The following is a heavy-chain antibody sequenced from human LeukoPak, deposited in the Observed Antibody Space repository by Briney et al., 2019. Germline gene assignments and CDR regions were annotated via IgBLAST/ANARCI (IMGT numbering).Heavy chain of an antibody. J-gene: IGHJ4*02. D-gene: IGHD2-15*01. V-gene: IGHV3-23*01. Sequence: GGSLRLSCAASGFTFTTYAMSWVRQAPGRGLEWVSAISSSGGSTYYADSVKGRFTISRDNSNNTLCLQMNSLRAEDTAIYYCAIDPLRVAATNWGQGTLVTVSS. CDR1: GFTFTTYA. CDR2: ISSSGGST. CDR3: AIDPLRVAATN.